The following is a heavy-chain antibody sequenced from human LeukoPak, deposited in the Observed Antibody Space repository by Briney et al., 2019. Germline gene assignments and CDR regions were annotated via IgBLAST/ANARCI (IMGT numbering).Heavy chain of an antibody. CDR3: ARGRYYGSGSYYPALYRFDY. V-gene: IGHV4-34*01. J-gene: IGHJ4*02. CDR1: GGSISSGGYS. D-gene: IGHD3-10*01. Sequence: SETLSLTCAVSGGSISSGGYSWSWIRQPPGKGLEWIGEINHSGSTNYNPSLKSRVTISVDTSKNQFSLKLSSVTAADTAVYYCARGRYYGSGSYYPALYRFDYWGQGTLVTVSS. CDR2: INHSGST.